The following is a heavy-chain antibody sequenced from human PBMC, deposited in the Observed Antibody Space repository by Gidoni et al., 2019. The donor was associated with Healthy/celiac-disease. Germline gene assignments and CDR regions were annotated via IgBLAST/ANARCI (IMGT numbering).Heavy chain of an antibody. Sequence: EVQLVESGGGLVKPGGALRLSCAASGFTFSSYGMNWVRQAPGKGLEWVSYISSSSSYIYYADSVKGRFTISRDNAKNSLYLQMNSLRAEDTAVYYCARLYYYGSGSPGYWGQGTLVTVSS. CDR1: GFTFSSYG. V-gene: IGHV3-21*01. D-gene: IGHD3-10*01. CDR3: ARLYYYGSGSPGY. J-gene: IGHJ4*02. CDR2: ISSSSSYI.